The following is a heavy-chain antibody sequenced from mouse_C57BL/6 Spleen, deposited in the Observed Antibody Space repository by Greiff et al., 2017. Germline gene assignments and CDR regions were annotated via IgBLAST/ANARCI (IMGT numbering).Heavy chain of an antibody. J-gene: IGHJ4*01. CDR3: ARYDYDAMDY. CDR2: IYPGDGDT. Sequence: QVQLQQSGPELVKPGASVKISCKASGYAFSSSWMHWVKQRPGQGLEWIGRIYPGDGDTNYNGKFKGKATLTADKSSSTAYMQLSSLTSEDSAVYFCARYDYDAMDYWGQGTSVTVSS. V-gene: IGHV1-82*01. CDR1: GYAFSSSW.